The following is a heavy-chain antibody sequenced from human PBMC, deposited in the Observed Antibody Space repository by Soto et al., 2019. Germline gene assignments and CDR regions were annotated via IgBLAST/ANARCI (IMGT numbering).Heavy chain of an antibody. Sequence: QVQLVESGGGLVKPGGSLRLSCAASGFTFSDYYMSWIRQAPGKGLEWVSYISSRSSTIFYADSVKGRFTISRDNVKNXXXXXXXSLXXXXXAVYYCASGTNGAFFVYWGQGILVTVSS. J-gene: IGHJ4*02. CDR1: GFTFSDYY. D-gene: IGHD2-8*01. CDR2: ISSRSSTI. V-gene: IGHV3-11*01. CDR3: ASGTNGAFFVY.